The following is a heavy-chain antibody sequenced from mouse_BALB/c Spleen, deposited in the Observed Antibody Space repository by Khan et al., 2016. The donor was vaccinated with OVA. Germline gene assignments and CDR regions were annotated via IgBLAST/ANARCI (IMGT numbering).Heavy chain of an antibody. D-gene: IGHD1-1*01. CDR2: IYPGDSDT. V-gene: IGHV1-5*01. CDR1: GYIFTSYW. Sequence: VQLKESGTVLARPGASVKMSCKASGYIFTSYWMHWVKQRPGQGLEWIGAIYPGDSDTNYNQNFKGKAKLTAVTSTSTAYMELSSLTNEDAAVYYCTRWSYWFAYWGQGTLVTVSA. J-gene: IGHJ3*01. CDR3: TRWSYWFAY.